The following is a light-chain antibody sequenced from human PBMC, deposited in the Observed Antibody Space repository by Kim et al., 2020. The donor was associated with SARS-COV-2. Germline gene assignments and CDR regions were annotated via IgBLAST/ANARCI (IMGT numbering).Light chain of an antibody. CDR1: TANIGSNS. CDR2: RGN. CDR3: AAWDDSLRGRV. V-gene: IGLV1-47*01. Sequence: GQRVTISCSGSTANIGSNSVYWYQQRPGTAPKLLNYRGNERPSGVPDRFSGSKSGTSASLAISGLRSEDEATYYCAAWDDSLRGRVFGGGTQLTVL. J-gene: IGLJ3*02.